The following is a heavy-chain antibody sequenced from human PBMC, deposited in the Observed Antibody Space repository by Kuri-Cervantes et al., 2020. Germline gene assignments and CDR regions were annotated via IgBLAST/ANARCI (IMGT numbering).Heavy chain of an antibody. CDR3: ASYNWNYDFDP. J-gene: IGHJ5*02. D-gene: IGHD1-7*01. V-gene: IGHV3-13*01. Sequence: GGSLRLSCAASGFTFSSYDMHWVRQVTGKGLEWVSAIGTAGDTYYPGSVKGRFTISRENAKNSLYLQMNSLRVEDTAVYYCASYNWNYDFDPWGQGTLVTVSS. CDR1: GFTFSSYD. CDR2: IGTAGDT.